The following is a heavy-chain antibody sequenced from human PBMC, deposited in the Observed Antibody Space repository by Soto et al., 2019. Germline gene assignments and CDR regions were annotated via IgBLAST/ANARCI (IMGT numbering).Heavy chain of an antibody. D-gene: IGHD2-15*01. Sequence: QVQLVESGGGVVQPGRSLRLSCAASGFTFSFYGMHWVRQAPGKGLEWVAVIWHDGSNKSYADSVKGRFTISRDNSNNTLDLQMNSLRAEDTAIYYCAREARILSVNWFDPWGQGTLVTVSS. CDR3: AREARILSVNWFDP. CDR2: IWHDGSNK. V-gene: IGHV3-33*01. CDR1: GFTFSFYG. J-gene: IGHJ5*02.